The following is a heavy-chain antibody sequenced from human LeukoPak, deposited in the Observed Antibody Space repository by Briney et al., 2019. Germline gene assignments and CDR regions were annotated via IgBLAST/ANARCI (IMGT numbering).Heavy chain of an antibody. J-gene: IGHJ4*02. CDR3: ARDEPLTGSDH. CDR2: ISSSSSYI. Sequence: GGSLRLSCAASGSTFSSYAMNWVRQAPGKGLEWVSSISSSSSYIYYADSVKGRFTISRDNAKNSLYLQMNSLRAEDTAVYYCARDEPLTGSDHWGQGTLVTVSS. D-gene: IGHD1-20*01. CDR1: GSTFSSYA. V-gene: IGHV3-21*01.